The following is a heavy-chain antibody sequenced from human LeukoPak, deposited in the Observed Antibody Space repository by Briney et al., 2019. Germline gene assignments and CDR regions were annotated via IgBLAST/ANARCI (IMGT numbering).Heavy chain of an antibody. D-gene: IGHD6-13*01. CDR3: RAAADLNDY. CDR1: GFTFSGSA. CDR2: IRSKADSYTT. J-gene: IGHJ4*02. Sequence: SGGSLRLSCAASGFTFSGSAMYWVRQASGKGLEWLGRIRSKADSYTTAYAASVKGRFIVSRDDSKNTAYLQMNSLKTEDTAVYYCRAAADLNDYWGQGTLVTVSS. V-gene: IGHV3-73*01.